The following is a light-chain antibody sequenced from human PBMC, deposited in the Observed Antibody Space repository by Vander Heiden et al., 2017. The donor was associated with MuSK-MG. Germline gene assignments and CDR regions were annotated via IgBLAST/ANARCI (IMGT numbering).Light chain of an antibody. CDR2: KAS. Sequence: DIQMTQSPSTLSASVGDRVTITCRASQSISSWLAWYQQKPGKAPKLLIYKASSLESGVPSRFSGSGSGTEFTLTISSLQPDDIATYYCQQDYSYPWTFGQGTKVEIK. CDR1: QSISSW. CDR3: QQDYSYPWT. J-gene: IGKJ1*01. V-gene: IGKV1-5*03.